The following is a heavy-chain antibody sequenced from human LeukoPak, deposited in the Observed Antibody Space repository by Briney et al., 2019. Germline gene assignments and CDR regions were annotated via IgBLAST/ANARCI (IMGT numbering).Heavy chain of an antibody. CDR1: GFTFSSYA. J-gene: IGHJ4*02. CDR3: ARDGDGYNPLDY. CDR2: ISSNGGST. V-gene: IGHV3-64*01. D-gene: IGHD5-24*01. Sequence: PGGSLRLSCAASGFTFSSYAMHWVRQAPGKGLEYVSAISSNGGSTYHANSVKGRFTISRDNSKNTLYLQMGSLRAEDMAVYYCARDGDGYNPLDYWGQGTLVTVSS.